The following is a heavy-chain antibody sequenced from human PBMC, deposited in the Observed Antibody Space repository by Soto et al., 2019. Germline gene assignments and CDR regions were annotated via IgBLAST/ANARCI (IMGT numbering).Heavy chain of an antibody. V-gene: IGHV3-23*01. CDR3: AKAGYGSGSYYTLSFDY. J-gene: IGHJ4*02. Sequence: PGGSLRLSCAESGFTFSSHAVSWVRQSPGKGLECFSSITNTGGSTYYADSVKGRFTISRDNSKNTVYLQMNSLIAEDTAVYYCAKAGYGSGSYYTLSFDYWGQGP. D-gene: IGHD3-10*01. CDR1: GFTFSSHA. CDR2: ITNTGGST.